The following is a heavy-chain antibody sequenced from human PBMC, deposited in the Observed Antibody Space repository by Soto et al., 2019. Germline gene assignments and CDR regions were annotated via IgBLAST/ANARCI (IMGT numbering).Heavy chain of an antibody. V-gene: IGHV4-30-4*01. CDR3: ARVLTYCSGGSCDY. Sequence: PSETLSLTCTVSGGSISSGDYYWSWIRQPPGKGLEWIGYIYYSGSTYYNPSLKSRFTISVDTSKNQFSLKLSSVTAADTAVYYCARVLTYCSGGSCDYWGQGTLVTVSS. D-gene: IGHD2-15*01. CDR1: GGSISSGDYY. J-gene: IGHJ4*02. CDR2: IYYSGST.